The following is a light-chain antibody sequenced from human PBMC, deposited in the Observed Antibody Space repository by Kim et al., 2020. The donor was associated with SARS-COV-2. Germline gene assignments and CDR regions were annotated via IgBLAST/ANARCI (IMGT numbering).Light chain of an antibody. CDR2: DAS. CDR1: QSVSPY. J-gene: IGKJ4*01. Sequence: SLSPGERATLSCRASQSVSPYLAWYQQKPGQAPRLPIYDASKRATGIPARFSGSGSGTDFTLTISSLEPDDFAVYYCQLRTNWLTSGGGTKVEI. V-gene: IGKV3-11*01. CDR3: QLRTNWLT.